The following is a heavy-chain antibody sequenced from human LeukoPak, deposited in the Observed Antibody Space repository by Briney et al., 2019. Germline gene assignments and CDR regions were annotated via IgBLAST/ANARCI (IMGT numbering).Heavy chain of an antibody. CDR3: AKMYDFWSGSFNYYNMDV. D-gene: IGHD3-3*01. CDR1: GFSFSSYA. Sequence: GGSLRLSCVGSGFSFSSYAMSWVRQAPGEGLEWVSCISGSGGNTYYADSIKGPLTISRDNSKNTLYLQMNSKRDEDTAVYYCAKMYDFWSGSFNYYNMDVWGQGTTVTVSS. V-gene: IGHV3-23*01. CDR2: ISGSGGNT. J-gene: IGHJ6*02.